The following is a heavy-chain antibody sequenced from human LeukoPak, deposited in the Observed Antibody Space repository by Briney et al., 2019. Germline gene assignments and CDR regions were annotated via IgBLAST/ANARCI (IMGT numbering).Heavy chain of an antibody. Sequence: GGSLRLSCAASGFTFSSYNMNWVRRAPGKGREWMTFIRFDGSEKYYADSVEGRFTISRDYSKNTLFLQMSSLRPEDTAVHYCALGKNFGYHYFDFWGQGALVTVSS. CDR2: IRFDGSEK. J-gene: IGHJ4*02. CDR3: ALGKNFGYHYFDF. CDR1: GFTFSSYN. D-gene: IGHD2-2*03. V-gene: IGHV3-30*02.